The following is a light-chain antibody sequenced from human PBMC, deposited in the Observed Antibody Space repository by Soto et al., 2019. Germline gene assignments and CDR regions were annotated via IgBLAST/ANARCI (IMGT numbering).Light chain of an antibody. CDR2: DAS. CDR3: QQYVGSLNT. J-gene: IGKJ2*01. CDR1: QSIYTK. Sequence: EIVLTQSPGTLSLSPGEGATLSCRASQSIYTKLAWYQKKSGQAHRLLIYDASTRTYGIPDRFSGSGSGTDFSLTISCLEPEEFAVYYCQQYVGSLNTFALGTKVHIE. V-gene: IGKV3-20*01.